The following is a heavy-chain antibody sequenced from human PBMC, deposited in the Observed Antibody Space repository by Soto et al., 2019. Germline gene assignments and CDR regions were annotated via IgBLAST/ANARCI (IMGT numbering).Heavy chain of an antibody. CDR3: ARGTRAYDSSGYYYFDY. Sequence: SETLSLTCTVSGASLHIGGYYWAWIRQNPGKGLEWIGYIYYTGVTYYNPSLGSRVNISVDTSKNQFSLELTSVTAADTAVYYCARGTRAYDSSGYYYFDYWGQGTLVTVSS. J-gene: IGHJ4*02. CDR2: IYYTGVT. V-gene: IGHV4-31*03. D-gene: IGHD3-22*01. CDR1: GASLHIGGYY.